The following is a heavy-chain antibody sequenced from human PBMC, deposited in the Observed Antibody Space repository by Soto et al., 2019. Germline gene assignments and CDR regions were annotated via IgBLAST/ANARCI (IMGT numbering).Heavy chain of an antibody. CDR2: IWYDGSNK. Sequence: GGSLRLSCAASGFTFSSYGMHWVRQAPGKGLEWVAVIWYDGSNKYYADPVKGRFTISRDNSKNTLYLQMNSLRAEDTAVYYCARGYSHMDVWGQGTTVTVSS. CDR3: ARGYSHMDV. D-gene: IGHD4-4*01. J-gene: IGHJ6*02. CDR1: GFTFSSYG. V-gene: IGHV3-33*01.